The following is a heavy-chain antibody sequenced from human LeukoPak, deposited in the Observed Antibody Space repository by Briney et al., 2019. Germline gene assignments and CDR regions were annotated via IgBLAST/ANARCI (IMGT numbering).Heavy chain of an antibody. D-gene: IGHD5-18*01. CDR2: INPNSGGT. J-gene: IGHJ5*02. Sequence: ASMKVSFKASGYTFTGYYMHWVRQAPGQGLEWMGWINPNSGGTDYAQKFQGRVTMTRDTSISTAYMELSRLRSDDTAVYYCTRQGRGYSYGSNWFDPWGQGTLVTVSS. V-gene: IGHV1-2*02. CDR1: GYTFTGYY. CDR3: TRQGRGYSYGSNWFDP.